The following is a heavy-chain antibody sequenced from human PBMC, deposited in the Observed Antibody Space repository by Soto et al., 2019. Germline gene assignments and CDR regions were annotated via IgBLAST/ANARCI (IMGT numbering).Heavy chain of an antibody. V-gene: IGHV4-31*03. CDR3: ARNRLFYCSGGSCDLFYF. CDR1: GGSISSGGYY. J-gene: IGHJ4*02. CDR2: IYYSGST. D-gene: IGHD2-15*01. Sequence: PSENPYLTSTVSGGSISSGGYYWSWIRQHPGKGLEWIGYIYYSGSTYYNPSLKSRVTISVDTSKNQFSLKLSSVTAADTAVYCCARNRLFYCSGGSCDLFYFCGQGSL.